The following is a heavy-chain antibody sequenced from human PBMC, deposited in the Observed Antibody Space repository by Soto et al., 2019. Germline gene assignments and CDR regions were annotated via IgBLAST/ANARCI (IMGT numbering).Heavy chain of an antibody. CDR3: TRDNIAAAGTHDY. D-gene: IGHD6-13*01. CDR2: INPSGGST. CDR1: GYTFTSYH. J-gene: IGHJ4*02. V-gene: IGHV1-46*03. Sequence: QVQLLQSGAEVKKPGAAVKVSCKASGYTFTSYHMHWVRQAPGQGLDWLGIINPSGGSTSYAQRFHGRFDMTRYTSTNTVYMELCSRRSEDTDMYYCTRDNIAAAGTHDYCVQGTLVTVSS.